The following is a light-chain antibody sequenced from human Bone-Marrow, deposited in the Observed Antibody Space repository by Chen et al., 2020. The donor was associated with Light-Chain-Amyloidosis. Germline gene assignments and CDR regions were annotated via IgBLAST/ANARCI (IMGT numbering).Light chain of an antibody. CDR2: DVS. Sequence: SYVLTQPSSVSVAPGQTATIACGGNNIGSTSVHWYQQTPGQAPLLVVYDVSDRPSGIPERLSGSNSGNTATLTISRGEAGDEADYYCQVWDRSSDRPVFGGGTKLTVL. CDR1: NIGSTS. J-gene: IGLJ3*02. CDR3: QVWDRSSDRPV. V-gene: IGLV3-21*02.